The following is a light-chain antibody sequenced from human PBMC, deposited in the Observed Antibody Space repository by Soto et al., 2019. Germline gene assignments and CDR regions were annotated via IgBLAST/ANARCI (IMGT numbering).Light chain of an antibody. CDR1: QSITSY. Sequence: DIQMTQSPSSLSASVGDRVTITCRASQSITSYLNWYQQKPGKAPKLLIYPSSSLQSGVPSRFSGSGPGTDITLTISSLQPEDFATYYCQQSYSTPFTFRPGTKVDIK. V-gene: IGKV1-39*01. J-gene: IGKJ3*01. CDR2: PSS. CDR3: QQSYSTPFT.